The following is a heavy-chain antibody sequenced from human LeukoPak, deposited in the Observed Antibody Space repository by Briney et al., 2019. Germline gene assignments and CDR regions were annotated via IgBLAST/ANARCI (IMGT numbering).Heavy chain of an antibody. CDR3: ARDWYGQADY. Sequence: PGGSLRLSCAASGFSFSTCAMNWVRQAPGKGLEWVSTISGGGDGALYADSVKGRFTISRDNAKNALYLQMNSLRAEDTAVYYCARDWYGQADYWGQGTLVTVSS. CDR1: GFSFSTCA. V-gene: IGHV3-23*01. J-gene: IGHJ4*02. CDR2: ISGGGDGA. D-gene: IGHD1-14*01.